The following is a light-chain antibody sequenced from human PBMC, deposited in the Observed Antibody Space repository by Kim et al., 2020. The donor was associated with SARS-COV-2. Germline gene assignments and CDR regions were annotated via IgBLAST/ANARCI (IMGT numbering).Light chain of an antibody. CDR1: QSIGRW. V-gene: IGKV1-5*01. Sequence: DIQMTQSPSTLSASVGDRVTITCRASQSIGRWLAWYQQKPGKAPNLLIYDASSLQSGVPSRFSGSGSGTEFTLTISSLQPDDFATYYCQQYNRYLYTFGQGTKLEI. J-gene: IGKJ2*01. CDR3: QQYNRYLYT. CDR2: DAS.